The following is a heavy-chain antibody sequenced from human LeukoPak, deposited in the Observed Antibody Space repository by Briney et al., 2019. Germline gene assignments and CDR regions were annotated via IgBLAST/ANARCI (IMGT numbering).Heavy chain of an antibody. CDR1: GFTVSSNY. CDR3: ARMAYSSSWYVDY. Sequence: GGSLTLSCAASGFTVSSNYMSWLRQAPGKGLEGCSVLYSGGSTYYADSVKGRFTISRDNSKNTLYLQMNSLRAEDTAVYYCARMAYSSSWYVDYWGQGTLVTVSS. J-gene: IGHJ4*02. CDR2: LYSGGST. D-gene: IGHD6-13*01. V-gene: IGHV3-53*01.